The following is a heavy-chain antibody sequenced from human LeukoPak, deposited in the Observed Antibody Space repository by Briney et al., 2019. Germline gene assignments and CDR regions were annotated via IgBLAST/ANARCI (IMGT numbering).Heavy chain of an antibody. D-gene: IGHD2-2*01. CDR2: IYHSGST. CDR1: GGSISSGGYY. J-gene: IGHJ3*02. Sequence: PSQTLSLTCTVSGGSISSGGYYWSWIRQPPGKGLEWIGYIYHSGSTYYNPSLKSRVTMSVDTSKNQFSLKLSSVTAADTAVYYCARDHCSSTSCHHDAFDIWGQGTMVTVSS. CDR3: ARDHCSSTSCHHDAFDI. V-gene: IGHV4-30-2*01.